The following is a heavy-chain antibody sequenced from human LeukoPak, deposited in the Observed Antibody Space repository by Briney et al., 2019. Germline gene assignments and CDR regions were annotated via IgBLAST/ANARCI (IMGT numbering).Heavy chain of an antibody. V-gene: IGHV1-69*04. CDR3: ARGQTYYYDSSGYYRTDYFDY. CDR2: IVPILDIA. J-gene: IGHJ4*02. Sequence: SVKVSCKASGGTFSSYAISWVRQAPGQGLEWMGRIVPILDIANYAQKFQGRVTITADKSTSTAYMELSSLRSEDTAVYYCARGQTYYYDSSGYYRTDYFDYWGQGTLVTVSS. D-gene: IGHD3-22*01. CDR1: GGTFSSYA.